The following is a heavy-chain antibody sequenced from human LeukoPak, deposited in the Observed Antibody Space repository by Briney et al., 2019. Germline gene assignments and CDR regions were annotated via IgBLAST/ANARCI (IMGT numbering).Heavy chain of an antibody. CDR3: AKDSRSGYYNYYYGMDV. CDR2: ISGSGGTT. J-gene: IGHJ6*02. CDR1: GFTFSSFA. Sequence: GGSLRLSCAASGFTFSSFAMSWVRQAPGKGLEWVSAISGSGGTTYYADSVKGRFTISRDSSKNTLYLQMNSLRAEDTAVYYCAKDSRSGYYNYYYGMDVWGQGTTVTVSS. D-gene: IGHD3-22*01. V-gene: IGHV3-23*01.